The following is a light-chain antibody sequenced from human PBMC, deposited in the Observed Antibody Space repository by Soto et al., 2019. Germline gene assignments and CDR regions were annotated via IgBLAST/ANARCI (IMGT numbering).Light chain of an antibody. CDR1: QSVSSY. V-gene: IGKV3-11*01. Sequence: EIVLTQSPATLSLSPGERATISCRASQSVSSYLAWYQQKPGQAPRLLIYDASNRATGIPARFSGSGSGTDFTLTISSLEPEDFAVYYCQQRSNWPSITFGQGTRLKIK. CDR2: DAS. CDR3: QQRSNWPSIT. J-gene: IGKJ5*01.